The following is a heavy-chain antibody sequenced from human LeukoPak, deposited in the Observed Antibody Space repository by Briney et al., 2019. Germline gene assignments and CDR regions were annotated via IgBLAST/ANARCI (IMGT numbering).Heavy chain of an antibody. CDR1: GFTFTDYY. V-gene: IGHV3-11*01. J-gene: IGHJ3*02. D-gene: IGHD6-25*01. CDR2: ISSSGYTT. CDR3: AKVAGLDAFDI. Sequence: GGSLRLSCAASGFTFTDYYMSWVRQAPGKGLEWVSCISSSGYTTYYADSVKGRVTISRDNAKNSLFLQMNSLRAEDTAVYYCAKVAGLDAFDIWGQGTMVTVSS.